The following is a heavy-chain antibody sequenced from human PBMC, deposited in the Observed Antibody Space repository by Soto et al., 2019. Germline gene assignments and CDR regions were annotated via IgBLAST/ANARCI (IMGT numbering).Heavy chain of an antibody. Sequence: QVQVVQSGDEVKKPGASVKVSCKASGYTFTNYGFSWVRQAPGQGLEWMGWISGYNGNTKYAEKFQGRVTMTTATSRRTTHTKIRSLSSDDTALYCFTSEDPALYYCSGREVWGQGTAVTVSS. J-gene: IGHJ6*02. CDR3: TSEDPALYYCSGREV. V-gene: IGHV1-18*01. D-gene: IGHD3-10*01. CDR1: GYTFTNYG. CDR2: ISGYNGNT.